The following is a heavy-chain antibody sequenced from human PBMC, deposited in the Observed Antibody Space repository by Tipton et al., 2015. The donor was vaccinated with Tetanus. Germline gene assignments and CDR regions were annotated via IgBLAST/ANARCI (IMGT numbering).Heavy chain of an antibody. V-gene: IGHV4-4*07. D-gene: IGHD1-1*01. CDR1: GGSIASQY. CDR3: ARDRGDTGTVNWFDP. Sequence: TLSLTCTVSGGSIASQYWSWIRQPAGKGLEWIGRTYIRGTTTYNPSLKSRVTISVDTSENQMSLRLTSVTAADTAVYYCARDRGDTGTVNWFDPWGQGTLVTVSS. CDR2: TYIRGTT. J-gene: IGHJ5*02.